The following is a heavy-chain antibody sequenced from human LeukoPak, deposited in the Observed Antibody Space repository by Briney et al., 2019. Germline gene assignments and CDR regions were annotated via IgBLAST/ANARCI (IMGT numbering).Heavy chain of an antibody. V-gene: IGHV4-34*01. CDR3: ATQNPDFWSGYYTYDAFDI. D-gene: IGHD3-3*01. J-gene: IGHJ3*02. CDR2: INHSGST. Sequence: SETLSLTCAVYGGSFSGYYWSWIRQPPGKGLEWIGEINHSGSTNYNPSLKSRVTISVDTSKNQFSLKLSSVTAADTAVYYCATQNPDFWSGYYTYDAFDIWGQGTMVTVSS. CDR1: GGSFSGYY.